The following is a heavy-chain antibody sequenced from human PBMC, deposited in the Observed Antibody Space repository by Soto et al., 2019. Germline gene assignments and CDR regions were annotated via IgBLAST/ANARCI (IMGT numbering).Heavy chain of an antibody. CDR1: GYTFTVYF. CDR2: INPVSGGT. V-gene: IGHV1-2*04. D-gene: IGHD3-9*01. J-gene: IGHJ3*02. CDR3: AVGTDMYDILSGFSSYGCDI. Sequence: QVQLVQSGAEMKKPGSSVEVSCKASGYTFTVYFMHWARQAPGQGLEWMGYINPVSGGTNYAQKFQGWVTMTMDTSINTGYRELSSLKSDDTALYYGAVGTDMYDILSGFSSYGCDIWGQGTMVAVSS.